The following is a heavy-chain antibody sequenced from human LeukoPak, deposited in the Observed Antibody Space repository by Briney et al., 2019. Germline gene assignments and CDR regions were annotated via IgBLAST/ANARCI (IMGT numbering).Heavy chain of an antibody. CDR3: AREIVVVVAATPDAFDI. CDR1: GGSISSGDYY. J-gene: IGHJ3*02. D-gene: IGHD2-15*01. Sequence: SETLSLTCTVSGGSISSGDYYWSWLRQPPGKGLEWIGYIYYSGSTYYNPSLKSRVTISVDTSKNQFSLKLSSVTAADTAVYYCAREIVVVVAATPDAFDIWGQGTMVTVSS. V-gene: IGHV4-30-4*01. CDR2: IYYSGST.